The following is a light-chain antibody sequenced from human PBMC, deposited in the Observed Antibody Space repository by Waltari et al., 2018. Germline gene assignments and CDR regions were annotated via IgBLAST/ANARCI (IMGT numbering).Light chain of an antibody. J-gene: IGKJ4*01. CDR1: QSISSF. V-gene: IGKV1-39*01. CDR2: GAS. CDR3: QQSYSTPRT. Sequence: DIQMTQSPSSLSASVGDRVTITCRASQSISSFLNWYQQKPVKAPKLLIYGASTLHDGVPSRFSGSGSGTDFTLTSSSLQPEDYATYSCQQSYSTPRTFGGGTKVEIK.